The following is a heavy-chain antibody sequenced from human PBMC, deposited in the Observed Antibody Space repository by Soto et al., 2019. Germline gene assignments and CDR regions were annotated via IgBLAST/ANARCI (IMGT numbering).Heavy chain of an antibody. CDR3: ARGGGLDV. D-gene: IGHD3-16*01. CDR2: IYYSGST. J-gene: IGHJ6*02. Sequence: QVQLQESGPGLVKPSETLSLTCTVSGGSISSYYWSWIRQPPGKGLEWIGYIYYSGSTNYNPSLKSRVTISVDRSKNQFSLKLSSVTAADPAVYYCARGGGLDVWGQGTTVTVSS. V-gene: IGHV4-59*01. CDR1: GGSISSYY.